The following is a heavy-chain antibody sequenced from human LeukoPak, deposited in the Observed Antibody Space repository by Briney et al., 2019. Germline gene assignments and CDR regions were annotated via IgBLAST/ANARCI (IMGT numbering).Heavy chain of an antibody. J-gene: IGHJ4*02. CDR3: AAETYYYDSSGYYDGDY. CDR1: GFTFDDYA. Sequence: GGSLRLSCAASGFTFDDYAMHWVRQAPGKGLEWVSGISWNSGSIGYADSVKGRFTISRDNAKNSLYLQMNSLRAEDTAVYYCAAETYYYDSSGYYDGDYWGQGTLVTVSS. CDR2: ISWNSGSI. V-gene: IGHV3-9*01. D-gene: IGHD3-22*01.